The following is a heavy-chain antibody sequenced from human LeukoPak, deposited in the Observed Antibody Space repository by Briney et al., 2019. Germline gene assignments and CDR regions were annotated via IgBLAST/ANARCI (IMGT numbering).Heavy chain of an antibody. J-gene: IGHJ6*02. Sequence: ASVKVSCKVSGYTLTELSMHWVRQAPGKGLEWMGGFDPEDGETIYAQKFQGRVTMTEDTSTDTAYMELGSLRSEDTAVYYCATGPIAAAGNYYYYGMDVWGQGTTVTVSS. CDR1: GYTLTELS. V-gene: IGHV1-24*01. CDR3: ATGPIAAAGNYYYYGMDV. D-gene: IGHD6-13*01. CDR2: FDPEDGET.